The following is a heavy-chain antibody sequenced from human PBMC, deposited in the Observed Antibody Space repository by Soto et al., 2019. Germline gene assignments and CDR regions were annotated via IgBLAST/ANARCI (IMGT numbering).Heavy chain of an antibody. V-gene: IGHV3-48*02. CDR3: ASDGPPPRGIAAAGTGGFDY. Sequence: PGGSLRLSCAASGFTFSSYSMNWVRQAPGKGLEWVSYISSSSSTIYYADSVKGRFTISRDNAKNSLYLQMNSLRDEDTAVYYCASDGPPPRGIAAAGTGGFDYWGQGTLVTVSS. D-gene: IGHD6-13*01. J-gene: IGHJ4*02. CDR2: ISSSSSTI. CDR1: GFTFSSYS.